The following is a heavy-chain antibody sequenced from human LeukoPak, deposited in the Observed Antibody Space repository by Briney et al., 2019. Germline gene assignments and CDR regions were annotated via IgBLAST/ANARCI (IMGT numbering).Heavy chain of an antibody. CDR2: ILYDGSKE. Sequence: AGGSLRLSCVASGFTINNLGMHWVRQAPGKGLEWVSLILYDGSKEYYSDSVKGRFTISRDNSKNTVYLQMNSLRIEDTAVYYCVCAKDVGDYNFDSWGQGALVTVSS. V-gene: IGHV3-30*02. D-gene: IGHD1-26*01. J-gene: IGHJ4*02. CDR1: GFTINNLG. CDR3: VCAKDVGDYNFDS.